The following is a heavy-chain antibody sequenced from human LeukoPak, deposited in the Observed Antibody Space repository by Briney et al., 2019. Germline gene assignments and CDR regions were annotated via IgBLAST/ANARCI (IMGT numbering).Heavy chain of an antibody. V-gene: IGHV4-34*01. Sequence: SETLSLTCAVYGGSFSGYYWSWIRQPPGKGLEWIGEINHSGSTNYNPSLKSRVTISVYTSKNQFSLKLSSVTAADTAVYYCASGDYVWGSYRSYWGQGTLVTVSS. CDR1: GGSFSGYY. J-gene: IGHJ4*02. CDR3: ASGDYVWGSYRSY. D-gene: IGHD3-16*02. CDR2: INHSGST.